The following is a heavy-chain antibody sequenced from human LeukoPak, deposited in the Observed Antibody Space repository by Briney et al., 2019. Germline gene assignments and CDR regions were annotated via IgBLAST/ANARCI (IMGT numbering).Heavy chain of an antibody. CDR3: ARDRMVGATDLYYFDY. D-gene: IGHD1-26*01. J-gene: IGHJ4*02. V-gene: IGHV3-23*01. CDR1: GFTFSSYA. CDR2: ISGSGGST. Sequence: GGSLRLSCAASGFTFSSYAMSWVRQAPGKGLEWVSAISGSGGSTYYADSVKGRFTISRDNAKNSLYLQMNSLRAEDTAVYYCARDRMVGATDLYYFDYWGQGTLVTVSS.